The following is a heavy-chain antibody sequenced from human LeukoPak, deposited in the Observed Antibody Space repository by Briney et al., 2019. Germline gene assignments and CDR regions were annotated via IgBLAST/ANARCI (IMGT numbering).Heavy chain of an antibody. D-gene: IGHD1-26*01. Sequence: GGSLRLSCAASGFTFSSYAMHWVRQAPGKGLEWVAVISYDGSNKYYADSVKGRFTISRDNSKNTLYLQMNSLRAEDTAVYYCAREARSPEWELLYDYGMDVWGQGTTVTVSS. J-gene: IGHJ6*02. V-gene: IGHV3-30-3*01. CDR1: GFTFSSYA. CDR3: AREARSPEWELLYDYGMDV. CDR2: ISYDGSNK.